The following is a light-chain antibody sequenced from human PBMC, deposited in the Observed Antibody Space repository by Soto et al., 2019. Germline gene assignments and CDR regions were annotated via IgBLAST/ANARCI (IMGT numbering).Light chain of an antibody. J-gene: IGKJ4*01. V-gene: IGKV3-20*01. CDR3: QQYGKDGSSPLT. CDR2: AAS. CDR1: QSVSSSY. Sequence: EIVLTQSPGTLSLSPGERATLSCRASQSVSSSYLAWYQQKPGQAPRLLIYAASSRATGIPDRFTGSGSGTGFTLTISRLEPEDFGVYYCQQYGKDGSSPLTFGGGTKVEIK.